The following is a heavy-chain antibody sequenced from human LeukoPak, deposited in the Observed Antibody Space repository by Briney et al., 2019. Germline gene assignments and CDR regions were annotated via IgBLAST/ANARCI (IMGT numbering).Heavy chain of an antibody. CDR1: GFTFSTFW. Sequence: GGSLRLSCAASGFTFSTFWVTWVRQAPGKGLEWVAHIKEDGSETYYVDSLKGRFTISRDNARNSLYLQMNSLRADDTAVYYCARWGVWYERKGHPDCWGQGTLVTVSS. V-gene: IGHV3-7*01. J-gene: IGHJ4*02. CDR3: ARWGVWYERKGHPDC. D-gene: IGHD2-8*01. CDR2: IKEDGSET.